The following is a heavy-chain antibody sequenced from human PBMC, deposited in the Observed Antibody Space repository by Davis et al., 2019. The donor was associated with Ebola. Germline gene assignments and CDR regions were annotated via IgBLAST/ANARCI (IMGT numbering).Heavy chain of an antibody. CDR1: GFTFSSYA. CDR2: ISDDGGGT. Sequence: GESLKISCAASGFTFSSYAMSWVRQAPGKGLEWVSSISDDGGGTYYADSVKGRFTISRDNSKNTLYLQMNSLRAEDTAVYYCAKGGQWDLVQKFDYWGQGTLVTVSS. D-gene: IGHD1-26*01. J-gene: IGHJ4*02. CDR3: AKGGQWDLVQKFDY. V-gene: IGHV3-23*01.